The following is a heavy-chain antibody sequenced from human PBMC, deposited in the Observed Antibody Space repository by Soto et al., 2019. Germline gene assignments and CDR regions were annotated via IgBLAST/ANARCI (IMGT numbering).Heavy chain of an antibody. Sequence: TLSLTCTVSGGSISSGGYYWSWIRQHPGKGLEWIGYIYYSGSTYYNPPLKSRVTISVDTSKNQFSLKLSSVTAADTAVYYCARPAYLYYYLEYWGQGTLVTVSS. D-gene: IGHD3-10*01. J-gene: IGHJ4*02. CDR2: IYYSGST. V-gene: IGHV4-31*03. CDR1: GGSISSGGYY. CDR3: ARPAYLYYYLEY.